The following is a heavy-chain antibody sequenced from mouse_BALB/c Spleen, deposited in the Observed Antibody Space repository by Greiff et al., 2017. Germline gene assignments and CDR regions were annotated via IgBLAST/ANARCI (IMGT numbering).Heavy chain of an antibody. CDR3: ARFPSMITTGAWFAY. V-gene: IGHV1S81*02. J-gene: IGHJ3*01. D-gene: IGHD2-4*01. CDR1: GYTFTSYW. Sequence: VQLQQPGAELVKPGASVKLSCKASGYTFTSYWMHWVKQRPGQGLEWIGEINPSNGRTNYNEKFKSKATLTVDKSSSTAYMQLSSLTSEDSAVYYCARFPSMITTGAWFAYWGQGTLVTVSA. CDR2: INPSNGRT.